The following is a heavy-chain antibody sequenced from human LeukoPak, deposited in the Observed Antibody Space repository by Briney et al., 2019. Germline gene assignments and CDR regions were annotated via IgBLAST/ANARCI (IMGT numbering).Heavy chain of an antibody. CDR2: ISYDGSNK. D-gene: IGHD4-17*01. V-gene: IGHV3-30-3*01. Sequence: SCKASGYTFTGYYMHWVRQAPGKGLGWVAVISYDGSNKYYADSVKGRFTISRDHSKNTLYLQMNSLRAEETGVYYCARGPNDYGDPWHYFDYWGEGTLVTVSS. CDR3: ARGPNDYGDPWHYFDY. CDR1: GYTFTGYY. J-gene: IGHJ4*02.